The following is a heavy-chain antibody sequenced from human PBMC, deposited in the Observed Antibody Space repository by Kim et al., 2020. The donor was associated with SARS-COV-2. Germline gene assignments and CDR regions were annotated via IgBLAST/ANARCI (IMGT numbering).Heavy chain of an antibody. CDR3: ARGRTYYDFWSGF. D-gene: IGHD3-3*01. Sequence: YNPALKSRVTISGDPSKNQFSLRLTSVTAADTAVYYCARGRTYYDFWSGFWGQGTTVTVSS. J-gene: IGHJ6*02. V-gene: IGHV4-34*01.